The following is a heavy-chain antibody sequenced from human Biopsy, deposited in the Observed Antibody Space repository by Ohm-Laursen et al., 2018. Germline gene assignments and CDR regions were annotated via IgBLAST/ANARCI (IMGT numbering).Heavy chain of an antibody. J-gene: IGHJ6*02. V-gene: IGHV3-43D*04. CDR1: RFTFDDYG. CDR3: ARAFRGQYFYYYYGMDV. Sequence: SLRLSCAASRFTFDDYGMHWVRQAPGKGLEWVSLISWDGSTRYYADSVKGRFTISRDNSKNSLYLQMNSLRLEDTALYFCARAFRGQYFYYYYGMDVWGQGTTVTVSS. D-gene: IGHD3-9*01. CDR2: ISWDGSTR.